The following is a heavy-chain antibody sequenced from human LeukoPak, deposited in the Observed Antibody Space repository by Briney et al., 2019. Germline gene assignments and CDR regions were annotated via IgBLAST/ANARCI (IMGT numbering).Heavy chain of an antibody. CDR3: AKVESSSWYKTTEFDY. CDR2: ISSSSSYI. CDR1: GFTFSSYS. J-gene: IGHJ4*02. V-gene: IGHV3-21*01. Sequence: GGSLRLSCAASGFTFSSYSMNWVRQAPGKGLEWVSSISSSSSYIYYADSVKGRFTISRDNAKNSLYLQMNSLRAEDTAVYYCAKVESSSWYKTTEFDYWGQGTLVTVSS. D-gene: IGHD6-13*01.